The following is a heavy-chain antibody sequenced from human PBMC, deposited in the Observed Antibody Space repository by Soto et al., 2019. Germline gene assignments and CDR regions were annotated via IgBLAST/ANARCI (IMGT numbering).Heavy chain of an antibody. CDR2: IYFSGST. J-gene: IGHJ4*02. D-gene: IGHD6-13*01. CDR1: GDSINSTSYY. Sequence: NPSETLSLTCIVSGDSINSTSYYWGWIRQPPGQGLEWIASIYFSGSTYNNPSLKSRLTVSVDTSKSQFSLKLSSVTAADTALYYCARQRIVAAGTFVDYWGQGFLVTVSS. CDR3: ARQRIVAAGTFVDY. V-gene: IGHV4-39*01.